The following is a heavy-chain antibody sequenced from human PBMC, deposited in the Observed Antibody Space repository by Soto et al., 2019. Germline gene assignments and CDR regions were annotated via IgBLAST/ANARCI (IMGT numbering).Heavy chain of an antibody. CDR2: ISTSGSTI. Sequence: GGSLRLSCAASGFTFSDYYMSWIRQAPGKGLEWVSYISTSGSTINYADSVKGRFTISRDNAKNSLYLQMNSLRAEDTAVYYCVKGEYYYDSSGYYPFDYWGQGTLVTVSS. D-gene: IGHD3-22*01. J-gene: IGHJ4*02. CDR1: GFTFSDYY. CDR3: VKGEYYYDSSGYYPFDY. V-gene: IGHV3-11*01.